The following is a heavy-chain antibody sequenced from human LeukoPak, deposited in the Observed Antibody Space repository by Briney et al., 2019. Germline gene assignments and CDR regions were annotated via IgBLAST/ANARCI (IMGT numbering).Heavy chain of an antibody. J-gene: IGHJ4*02. Sequence: GGSLRLSCAASGFTFSSYGMHWVRQAPGKGLEWVAVIWYDGSNKYYADSVKGRFTISRDNAKNSLYLQMNSLRAEDTAVYYCASWGSSSWYNCWGQGTLVTVSS. D-gene: IGHD6-13*01. CDR2: IWYDGSNK. CDR1: GFTFSSYG. CDR3: ASWGSSSWYNC. V-gene: IGHV3-33*03.